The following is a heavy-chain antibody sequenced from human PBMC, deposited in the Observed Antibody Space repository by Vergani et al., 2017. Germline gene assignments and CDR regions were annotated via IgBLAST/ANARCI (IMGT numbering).Heavy chain of an antibody. CDR3: AKEKVGAINNYFDY. CDR2: ISNSGNTI. V-gene: IGHV3-11*01. CDR1: GFSFSDHY. D-gene: IGHD1-26*01. J-gene: IGHJ4*02. Sequence: QVQLVESGGGLVKPGGSLRLSCAASGFSFSDHYMTWIRQAPGKGLEWVSYISNSGNTIEYADSVKGRFTISRDNSKNTLYLQMNSLRAEDTAVYYCAKEKVGAINNYFDYWGQGTLVTVSS.